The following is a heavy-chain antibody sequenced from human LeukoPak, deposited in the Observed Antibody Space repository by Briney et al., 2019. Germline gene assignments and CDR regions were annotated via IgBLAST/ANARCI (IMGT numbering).Heavy chain of an antibody. D-gene: IGHD6-13*01. Sequence: GGSLRLSCAASEFTFVRYAMNWVRQAPGKGLEWVSYISSSSFKIGYADSVKGRFTISRDNSKNSLYLQMDSLRVEGTAVYYCVRDPSYGSSWYYYMDVWGKGTTVTVSS. V-gene: IGHV3-48*04. CDR1: EFTFVRYA. J-gene: IGHJ6*03. CDR3: VRDPSYGSSWYYYMDV. CDR2: ISSSSFKI.